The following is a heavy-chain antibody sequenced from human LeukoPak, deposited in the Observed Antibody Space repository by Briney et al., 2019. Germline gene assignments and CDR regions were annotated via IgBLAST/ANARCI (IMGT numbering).Heavy chain of an antibody. CDR2: INPSSGST. Sequence: ASVKVSCKASGYIFTSYYMHWVRQAPGQGLQWMGIINPSSGSTTYAQKFQGRVTMTRDMSTSTAYMELSRLRSDDTAVYYCARSVTGPYNWFDPWGQGTLVTVSS. J-gene: IGHJ5*02. CDR1: GYIFTSYY. D-gene: IGHD1-20*01. CDR3: ARSVTGPYNWFDP. V-gene: IGHV1-46*01.